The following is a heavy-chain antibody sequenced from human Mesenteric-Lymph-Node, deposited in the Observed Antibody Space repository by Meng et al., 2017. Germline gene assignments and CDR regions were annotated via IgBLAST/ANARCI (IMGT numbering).Heavy chain of an antibody. CDR1: GGSISSGSYY. V-gene: IGHV4-61*02. CDR2: IYTSGST. J-gene: IGHJ6*02. CDR3: AKTHRIAAADDPNIYYYGMDV. D-gene: IGHD6-13*01. Sequence: LRLSCTVSGGSISSGSYYWSWIRQPAGKGLEWIGRIYTSGSTNYNPSLKSRVTISVDTSKNQFSLKLSSVTAADTAVYYCAKTHRIAAADDPNIYYYGMDVWGQGTTVTVSS.